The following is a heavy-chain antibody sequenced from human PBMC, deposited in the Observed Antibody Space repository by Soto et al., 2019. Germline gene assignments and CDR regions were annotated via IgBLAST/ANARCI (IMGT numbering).Heavy chain of an antibody. CDR1: GFTFSSYW. Sequence: GGSLRLSCAASGFTFSSYWMHWVRQAPGKGLVWVSRINSDGSSTSYAGSVRGRFTISRDNAKNTLYLQMNSLRAEDTAVYYCARDQPRYSGSFDYWGQGTLVTVSS. D-gene: IGHD1-26*01. J-gene: IGHJ4*02. CDR3: ARDQPRYSGSFDY. V-gene: IGHV3-74*01. CDR2: INSDGSST.